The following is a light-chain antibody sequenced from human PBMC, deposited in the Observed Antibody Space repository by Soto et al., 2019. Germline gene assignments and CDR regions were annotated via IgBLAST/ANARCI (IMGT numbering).Light chain of an antibody. CDR2: DVS. Sequence: DIQMTQSPSTLSASVGDKVTITCRASQSLGNWLAWYQQEPGKAPSLLIYDVSTLQSGVPSRFSGSGSGTEFTLTITDLQPADFATYFCQQYTPDSPWAFGQGTKVGFK. CDR3: QQYTPDSPWA. V-gene: IGKV1-5*01. J-gene: IGKJ1*01. CDR1: QSLGNW.